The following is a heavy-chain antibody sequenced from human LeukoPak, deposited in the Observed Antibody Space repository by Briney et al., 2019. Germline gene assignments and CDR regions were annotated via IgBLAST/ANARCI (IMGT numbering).Heavy chain of an antibody. CDR2: INSDGSST. CDR3: AREDVDTAMGGD. D-gene: IGHD5-18*01. CDR1: GFTFSSYW. J-gene: IGHJ4*02. V-gene: IGHV3-74*01. Sequence: PGGSLRLSCAASGFTFSSYWMHWVRQAPGKGLVWVSRINSDGSSTSYADSVKGRCTISRDNAKNTLYLQMNSLRAEDTAVYYCAREDVDTAMGGDWGQGTLVTVSS.